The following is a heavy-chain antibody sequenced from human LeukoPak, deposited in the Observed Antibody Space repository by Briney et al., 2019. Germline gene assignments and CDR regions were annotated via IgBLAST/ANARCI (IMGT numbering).Heavy chain of an antibody. J-gene: IGHJ6*02. CDR1: GYTLTRYY. CDR3: ARDIAVTGTGYYYGMDV. D-gene: IGHD6-19*01. CDR2: IDTNDGTR. V-gene: IGHV1-46*01. Sequence: GASVKVSCKASGYTLTRYYMHWVRQAPGQGLEWMGIIDTNDGTRGYAQEFQGRVTMTRDTSTSTVYMELSSLRSEDTALYYCARDIAVTGTGYYYGMDVWGQGTTVTVSS.